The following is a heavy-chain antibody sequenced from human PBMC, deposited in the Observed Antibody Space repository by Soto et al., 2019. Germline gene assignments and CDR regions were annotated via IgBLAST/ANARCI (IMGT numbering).Heavy chain of an antibody. CDR2: IIPIFGTA. Sequence: QVQLVQSGAEVKKPGSSVKVSCKASGGTFSSYAISWVRQAPGQGLEWMGGIIPIFGTANYAQKFQGRVTITADESTSTAYMELSSLRSEDTAVYYCARAWGSYGGNSIGHYGMDVWGQGTTVTVSS. J-gene: IGHJ6*02. CDR1: GGTFSSYA. V-gene: IGHV1-69*01. D-gene: IGHD4-17*01. CDR3: ARAWGSYGGNSIGHYGMDV.